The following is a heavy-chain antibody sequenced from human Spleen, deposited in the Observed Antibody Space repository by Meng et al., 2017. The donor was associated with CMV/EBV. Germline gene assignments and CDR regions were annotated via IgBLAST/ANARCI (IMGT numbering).Heavy chain of an antibody. CDR2: VYYTGTT. V-gene: IGHV4-61*01. Sequence: RANYYWTWIRQPPGKGLEWIGYVYYTGTTNYTPSLSSRVTISLDTSKNQFSLKLSSVTAADTAIYYCARDLDRCGGDCFSPSYRFDPWGQGTLVTVSS. J-gene: IGHJ5*02. CDR3: ARDLDRCGGDCFSPSYRFDP. CDR1: RANYY. D-gene: IGHD2-21*01.